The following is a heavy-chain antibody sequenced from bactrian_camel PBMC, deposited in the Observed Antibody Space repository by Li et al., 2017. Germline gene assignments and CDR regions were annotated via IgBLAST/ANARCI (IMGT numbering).Heavy chain of an antibody. CDR1: GNPPNTAY. Sequence: HVQLVESGGGSVQAGGSLRLSCAYSGNPPNTAYMAWFRQLPGKDREGVAAIHRDGRTKYGDRVKGRFTISRDSAKNTLFLQMNSLEPEDTAMYYCAASRYIWSRDLSDWGQGTQVTVS. D-gene: IGHD1*01. CDR3: AASRYIWSRDLSD. J-gene: IGHJ4*01. CDR2: IHRDGRT. V-gene: IGHV3S53*01.